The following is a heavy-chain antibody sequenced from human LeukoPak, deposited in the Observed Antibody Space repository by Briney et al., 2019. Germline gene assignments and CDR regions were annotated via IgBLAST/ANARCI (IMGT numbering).Heavy chain of an antibody. Sequence: GGSLRLSCAVSGFTLSSYSMNWVRQAPGKGLEGVSSITSSSSYIYYADSVKGRFTISRDNAKNSLYLQMNSLRAEDTAVYYCATDDYRGLGYWGQGTLVTVSS. J-gene: IGHJ4*02. D-gene: IGHD4-11*01. CDR2: ITSSSSYI. CDR1: GFTLSSYS. CDR3: ATDDYRGLGY. V-gene: IGHV3-21*01.